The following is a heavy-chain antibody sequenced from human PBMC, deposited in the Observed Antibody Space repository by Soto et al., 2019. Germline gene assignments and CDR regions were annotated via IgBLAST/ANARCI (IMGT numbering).Heavy chain of an antibody. V-gene: IGHV4-31*03. CDR3: ARGSQYQTDGYYGMDD. CDR1: GGSISSGGYY. Sequence: QVQLQESGPGLVKPSQTLSLTCTVSGGSISSGGYYWSWIRQHPGKGLEWIGYIYYSGSTYYNPSLKSRVTITVDTSKNQFSLKLSSVTAADTAVYYCARGSQYQTDGYYGMDDWGQGTTVTVSS. D-gene: IGHD2-2*01. CDR2: IYYSGST. J-gene: IGHJ6*02.